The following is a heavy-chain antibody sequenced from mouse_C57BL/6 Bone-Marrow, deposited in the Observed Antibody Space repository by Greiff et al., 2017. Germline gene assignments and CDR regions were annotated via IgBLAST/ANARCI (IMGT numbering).Heavy chain of an antibody. CDR2: IDPSDSYT. CDR1: GYTFTSYW. D-gene: IGHD1-1*01. J-gene: IGHJ1*03. V-gene: IGHV1-50*01. Sequence: QVQLQQPGAELVKPGASVKLSCKASGYTFTSYWMQWVKQRPGQGLEWIGEIDPSDSYTNYNQKFKGKATLTVDTSSSTAYMQRSSLTSEDSAVYYGARGDTTVVAHWYFDVWGTGTTVTVSS. CDR3: ARGDTTVVAHWYFDV.